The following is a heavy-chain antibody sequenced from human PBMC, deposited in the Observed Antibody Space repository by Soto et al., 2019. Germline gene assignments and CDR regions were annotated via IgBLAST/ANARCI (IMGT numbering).Heavy chain of an antibody. Sequence: GGSLRLSCAASGFTFSRYGMHWVRQAPEKGLVWVSRINSGETTTTYADSVKGRFTISRDNAKNTLYLQMNSLRAEDTAVYYCARVEDNTFHFWGQGTMVTVSS. J-gene: IGHJ3*01. CDR3: ARVEDNTFHF. CDR2: INSGETTT. V-gene: IGHV3-74*01. D-gene: IGHD1-1*01. CDR1: GFTFSRYG.